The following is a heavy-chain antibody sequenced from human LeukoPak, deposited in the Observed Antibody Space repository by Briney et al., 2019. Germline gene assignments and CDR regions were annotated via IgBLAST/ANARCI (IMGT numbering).Heavy chain of an antibody. D-gene: IGHD6-19*01. V-gene: IGHV3-23*01. CDR1: GFIFSNYA. Sequence: GGSLRLSCAASGFIFSNYAMSWVRQVPGRGLEWVSTISSRGDSTYVADSVKGWFTISRDNSKNSLYLQMNTVRAEDTAVYYCVKGPRPDITVAHTVENWGQGTLVTVSS. CDR3: VKGPRPDITVAHTVEN. CDR2: ISSRGDST. J-gene: IGHJ4*02.